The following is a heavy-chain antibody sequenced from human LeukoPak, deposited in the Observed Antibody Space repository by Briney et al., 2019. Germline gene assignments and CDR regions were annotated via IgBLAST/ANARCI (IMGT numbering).Heavy chain of an antibody. V-gene: IGHV3-30*01. CDR3: ARDVSKNYYYYYMDV. D-gene: IGHD5/OR15-5a*01. CDR2: ISYDGSNK. Sequence: PGGSLSLSCAASGFTFSSYAMHWVRQAPGKGLEWVAVISYDGSNKYYADSVRGRFTISRDNSKNTLYLQMNSLRAEDTAVYYCARDVSKNYYYYYMDVWGKGTTVTVSS. J-gene: IGHJ6*03. CDR1: GFTFSSYA.